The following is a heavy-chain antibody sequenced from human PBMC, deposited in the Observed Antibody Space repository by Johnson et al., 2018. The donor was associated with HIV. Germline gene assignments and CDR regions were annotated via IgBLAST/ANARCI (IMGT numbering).Heavy chain of an antibody. CDR3: AREGVGATITDAFDI. CDR1: GFTFKIYA. V-gene: IGHV3-30*14. Sequence: QMLLVESGGGVVQPGTSLRLSCAASGFTFKIYAMHWVRQAPGKGLEWVAVVSYDGPDKYYADSVKGRFTISRDNANNTLYLQMNSLRAEDTAVYYCAREGVGATITDAFDIWGQGTMVTVSS. CDR2: VSYDGPDK. D-gene: IGHD5-12*01. J-gene: IGHJ3*02.